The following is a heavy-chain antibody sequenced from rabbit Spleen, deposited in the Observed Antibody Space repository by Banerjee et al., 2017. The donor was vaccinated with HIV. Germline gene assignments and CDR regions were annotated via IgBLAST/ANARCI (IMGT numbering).Heavy chain of an antibody. D-gene: IGHD4-1*01. CDR3: VREVAARFNL. J-gene: IGHJ4*01. Sequence: QSLEESGGGLVKPEGSLTLTCTASGFDLSRYYHMCWVRQAPGKGLEWIGCIYTGSGSTYHASWAKGRFTISKTSSTTVTLQLNSLTAADTATYFCVREVAARFNLWGQGTLVTVS. V-gene: IGHV1S40*01. CDR1: GFDLSRYYH. CDR2: IYTGSGST.